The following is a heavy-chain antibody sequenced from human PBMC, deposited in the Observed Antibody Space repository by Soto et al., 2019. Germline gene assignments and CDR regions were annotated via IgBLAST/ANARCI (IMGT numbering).Heavy chain of an antibody. CDR1: GFTVSSNY. Sequence: PGGSLRLSCAASGFTVSSNYMSWVRQAPGKGLEWVSSITASADNTFYAESVKGRFTISRDNSKNTLYLQMSSLRAEDTAIYYCAKDRGPYYVRQFDPWGPGTLVTVSS. CDR3: AKDRGPYYVRQFDP. D-gene: IGHD1-26*01. CDR2: ITASADNT. V-gene: IGHV3-23*01. J-gene: IGHJ5*02.